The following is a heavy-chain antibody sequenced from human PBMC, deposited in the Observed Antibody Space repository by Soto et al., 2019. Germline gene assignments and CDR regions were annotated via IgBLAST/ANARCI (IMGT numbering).Heavy chain of an antibody. CDR2: ISYDGSNK. D-gene: IGHD6-19*01. J-gene: IGHJ5*02. CDR1: GFTFSSYA. CDR3: ARVTRSGWYFWFDP. V-gene: IGHV3-30-3*01. Sequence: PGGSLRLSSAASGFTFSSYAMHWVRQAPGKGREWVAVISYDGSNKYYADSVKGRFTISRDNSKNTLYLQLNSLRAADTAVYYCARVTRSGWYFWFDPWGQGTLVTVSS.